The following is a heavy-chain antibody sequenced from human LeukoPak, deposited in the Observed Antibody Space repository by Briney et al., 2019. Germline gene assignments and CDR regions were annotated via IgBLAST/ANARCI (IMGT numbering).Heavy chain of an antibody. CDR2: ISTDSGST. D-gene: IGHD5-12*01. J-gene: IGHJ4*02. CDR1: GFTFSNYA. V-gene: IGHV3-23*01. CDR3: ASGLYGGLFDN. Sequence: GGSLRLSRVMSGFTFSNYAMNWVRQAPGKGLEWISDISTDSGSTYHIESVRGRFTISRDNSKSTLYLQMNSLRADDTAVYYCASGLYGGLFDNWGQGTLVTVSS.